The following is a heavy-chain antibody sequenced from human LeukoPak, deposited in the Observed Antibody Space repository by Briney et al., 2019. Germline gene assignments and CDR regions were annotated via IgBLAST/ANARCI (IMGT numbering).Heavy chain of an antibody. CDR1: GGSISSYY. J-gene: IGHJ6*02. CDR2: IYYSGST. Sequence: ASETLSLTCTVSGGSISSYYWSWIRQPPGKGLEWIGYIYYSGSTNYNPSLKSRVTISVDTSKNQFSLKLSSVTAADTAVYYCARDLRDFYGMDVWGQGTTVTVSS. CDR3: ARDLRDFYGMDV. V-gene: IGHV4-59*01.